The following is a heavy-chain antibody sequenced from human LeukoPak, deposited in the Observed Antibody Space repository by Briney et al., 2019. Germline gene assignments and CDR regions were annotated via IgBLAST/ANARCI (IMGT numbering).Heavy chain of an antibody. CDR2: IYTSGTT. CDR3: ARVDAHSRTFDY. D-gene: IGHD5-18*01. J-gene: IGHJ4*02. Sequence: PSQTLSLTCTVSGGSISSYYWSWIRQPAGKGLEWIGRIYTSGTTHYNPSLKSRVTMSVDTSKNQFSLKLNSMTAADTAVYYCARVDAHSRTFDYWGQGTLVTVSS. CDR1: GGSISSYY. V-gene: IGHV4-4*07.